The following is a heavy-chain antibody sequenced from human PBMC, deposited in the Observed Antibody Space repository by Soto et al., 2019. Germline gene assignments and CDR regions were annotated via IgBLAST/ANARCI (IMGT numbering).Heavy chain of an antibody. CDR1: GFTLSSSG. D-gene: IGHD6-19*01. CDR2: IWHDGSNK. V-gene: IGHV3-33*01. J-gene: IGHJ4*02. Sequence: QVQLVESGGGVVQPGRSLRLSCAASGFTLSSSGMHWVRQAPGKGLEWVALIWHDGSNKNYADSVKGRFMISRDNSKNMLYLQMNSLRVEDTAVYYCARGPGSSGGYVDYWGQGTLVTVSS. CDR3: ARGPGSSGGYVDY.